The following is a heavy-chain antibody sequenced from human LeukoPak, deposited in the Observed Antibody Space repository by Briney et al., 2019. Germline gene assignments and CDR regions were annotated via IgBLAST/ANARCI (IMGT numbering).Heavy chain of an antibody. CDR1: EFSFPKYA. J-gene: IGHJ3*02. V-gene: IGHV3-30*04. CDR2: ISKDGSMR. Sequence: GGSLRVSWAASEFSFPKYAMDWFRRAPGKGLEWVAIISKDGSMRYYADSVKGRFTVSRDNSNNAVYLQMNSLKSEDTAVYYCAGEKFDIWGQGTMVTVSA. CDR3: AGEKFDI.